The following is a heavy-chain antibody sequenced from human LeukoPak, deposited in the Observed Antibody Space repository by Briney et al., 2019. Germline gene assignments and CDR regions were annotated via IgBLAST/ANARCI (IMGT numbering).Heavy chain of an antibody. CDR1: GFTFSSYA. CDR2: ISYDGSNK. D-gene: IGHD5-12*01. Sequence: GRSLRLSCAASGFTFSSYAMHWVRQAPGKGLEWVAVISYDGSNKYYADSVKGGFTISRDNSKNTLYLQMNSLRAEDTAVYYCARVGKDSGYDWLYYFDYWGQGTLVTVSS. J-gene: IGHJ4*02. CDR3: ARVGKDSGYDWLYYFDY. V-gene: IGHV3-30*04.